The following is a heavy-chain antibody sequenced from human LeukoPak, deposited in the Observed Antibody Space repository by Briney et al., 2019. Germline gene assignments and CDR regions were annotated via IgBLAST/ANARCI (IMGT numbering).Heavy chain of an antibody. CDR3: ARGGGGAKAFYVDY. D-gene: IGHD2/OR15-2a*01. CDR1: GESFSVNF. Sequence: SETLSLTCAVSGESFSVNFWTWIRPSPGKGLEWIGEIDNNGITNYNPSLKSRVTMSVDTTRKRFSLRLTSESAADTGVYYCARGGGGAKAFYVDYWGQRSLGTVSS. V-gene: IGHV4-34*01. CDR2: IDNNGIT. J-gene: IGHJ4*02.